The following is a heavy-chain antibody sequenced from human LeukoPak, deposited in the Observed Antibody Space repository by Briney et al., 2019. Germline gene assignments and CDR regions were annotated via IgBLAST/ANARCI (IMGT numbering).Heavy chain of an antibody. Sequence: SETLSLTCAVSGGSISSYYWSWIRQPPGKGLEWIGYIYYSGSTNYNTYLTSRVTIYVETSKNQFCLKLSSVTAADSAVYYGARLYVDIVATISWSDAFDIWGQGTMVTVSS. J-gene: IGHJ3*02. CDR1: GGSISSYY. CDR2: IYYSGST. D-gene: IGHD5-12*01. CDR3: ARLYVDIVATISWSDAFDI. V-gene: IGHV4-59*01.